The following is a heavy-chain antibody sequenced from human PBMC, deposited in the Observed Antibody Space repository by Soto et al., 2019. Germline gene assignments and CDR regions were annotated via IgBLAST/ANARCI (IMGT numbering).Heavy chain of an antibody. CDR3: AKVGITMIVVVRRAMWYFDY. CDR1: GFTFSSYA. Sequence: PGGSLRLSCAASGFTFSSYAMSWVRQAPGKGLEWVSAISGSGGSTYYADSVKGRFTISRDNSKNTLYLQMNSLRAEDTAVYYCAKVGITMIVVVRRAMWYFDYWGQGTLVTVSS. J-gene: IGHJ4*02. V-gene: IGHV3-23*01. CDR2: ISGSGGST. D-gene: IGHD3-22*01.